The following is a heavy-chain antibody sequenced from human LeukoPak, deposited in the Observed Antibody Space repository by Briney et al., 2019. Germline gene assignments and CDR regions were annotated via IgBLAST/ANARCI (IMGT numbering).Heavy chain of an antibody. CDR3: ARGTYYYDSSGYLIYYFDY. D-gene: IGHD3-22*01. Sequence: SEALSLTCTVSGGSISSFYWSWIRQPPGKGLEWVGYISYSGSTNYNPSLRSRVTISVDTSKNQFSLQLSSVTAADTAVYYCARGTYYYDSSGYLIYYFDYWGQGTLVTVSS. V-gene: IGHV4-59*01. J-gene: IGHJ4*02. CDR2: ISYSGST. CDR1: GGSISSFY.